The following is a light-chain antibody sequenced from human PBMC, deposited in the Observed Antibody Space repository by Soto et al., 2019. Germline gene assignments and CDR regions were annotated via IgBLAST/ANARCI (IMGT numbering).Light chain of an antibody. J-gene: IGKJ5*01. Sequence: EIVMTQSPATLPVSPGERATLSCRASQSVSSNLAWYQQKPGQAPRFLIYGASTRATGIPARFSGSGSGTEFTLTISSLQSEDFGVYYCHQYNNWPPSTFGRGTRLEIK. CDR3: HQYNNWPPST. V-gene: IGKV3-15*01. CDR2: GAS. CDR1: QSVSSN.